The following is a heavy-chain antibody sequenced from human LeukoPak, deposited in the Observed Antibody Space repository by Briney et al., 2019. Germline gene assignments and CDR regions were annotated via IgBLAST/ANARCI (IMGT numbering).Heavy chain of an antibody. V-gene: IGHV3-33*01. D-gene: IGHD5-12*01. Sequence: GGSLRLSCVVSGFTFSTHGFHWVRQAPGKGLEWVSVIWHDGGRKEYADSVRGRFTISRDNSNLYLQMNSLRAEDTAIYYCARDIGNSGFNLDHWGQGTPVTVSS. CDR3: ARDIGNSGFNLDH. CDR1: GFTFSTHG. CDR2: IWHDGGRK. J-gene: IGHJ4*02.